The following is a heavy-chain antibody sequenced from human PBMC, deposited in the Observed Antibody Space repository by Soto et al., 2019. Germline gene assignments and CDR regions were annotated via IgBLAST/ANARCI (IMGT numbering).Heavy chain of an antibody. D-gene: IGHD3-10*01. CDR2: IIPIFGTA. CDR3: AENCYGSGSYVEYYYGTDV. CDR1: GGTFSSYA. V-gene: IGHV1-69*13. Sequence: SVKVSCKASGGTFSSYAISWVRQAPGQGLEWMGGIIPIFGTANYAQKFQGRVTITADESTSTAYMELSSLRSEDTAVYYCAENCYGSGSYVEYYYGTDVWGQGTTVTVSS. J-gene: IGHJ6*02.